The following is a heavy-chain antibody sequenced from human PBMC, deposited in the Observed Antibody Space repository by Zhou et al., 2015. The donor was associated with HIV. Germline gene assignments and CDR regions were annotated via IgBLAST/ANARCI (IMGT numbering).Heavy chain of an antibody. Sequence: WTWIRQPAGKGLEWIGRVYSSVSSTYNPSLRSRVTMSVDTSKNQFSLKLTSVTAADTAVYYCAARLADGCSTTHCYPYLDYWGQGTLVSVSS. J-gene: IGHJ4*02. D-gene: IGHD2-2*01. CDR2: VYSSVSS. V-gene: IGHV4-4*07. CDR3: AARLADGCSTTHCYPYLDY.